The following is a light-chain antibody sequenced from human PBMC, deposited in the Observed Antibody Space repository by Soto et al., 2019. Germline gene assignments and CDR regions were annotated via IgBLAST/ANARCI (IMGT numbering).Light chain of an antibody. CDR3: QQYNSYYVT. J-gene: IGKJ2*01. V-gene: IGKV1-5*03. CDR2: KAS. CDR1: QGISTW. Sequence: DIPMTQSPSTLSASVGDRVTITCRASQGISTWLAWYQQKPGKAPKALIYKASSLESGVPSRFSGSGSGTEFTLTISSLQPDDFATYHCQQYNSYYVTFGQGTKVEIK.